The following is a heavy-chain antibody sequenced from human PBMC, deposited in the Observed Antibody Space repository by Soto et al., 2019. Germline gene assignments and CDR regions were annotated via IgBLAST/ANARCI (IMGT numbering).Heavy chain of an antibody. CDR2: IKQDGSEK. CDR1: GFTFSSYW. D-gene: IGHD6-13*01. Sequence: GGSLRLSCAASGFTFSSYWMSWVRQAPGKGLEWVANIKQDGSEKYYVDSVKGRFTISRDNAKNSLYLQMNSLRAEDTAVYYCARDPRYSSSWYRNDAFDIWGQGTMVTVSS. V-gene: IGHV3-7*01. J-gene: IGHJ3*02. CDR3: ARDPRYSSSWYRNDAFDI.